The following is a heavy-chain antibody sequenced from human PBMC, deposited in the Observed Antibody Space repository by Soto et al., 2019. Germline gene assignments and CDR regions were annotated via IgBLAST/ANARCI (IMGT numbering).Heavy chain of an antibody. V-gene: IGHV4-59*01. D-gene: IGHD4-17*01. Sequence: SATLSLTCTVSGGSISSYYWSWIRQPPGKGLEWIGYIYYSGSTNYNPSLKSRVTISVDTSKNHFSLKLSSVTAADPAVYYCARDRGTYGDYNYYYGMDVWGQGTTVTVSS. CDR2: IYYSGST. CDR1: GGSISSYY. J-gene: IGHJ6*02. CDR3: ARDRGTYGDYNYYYGMDV.